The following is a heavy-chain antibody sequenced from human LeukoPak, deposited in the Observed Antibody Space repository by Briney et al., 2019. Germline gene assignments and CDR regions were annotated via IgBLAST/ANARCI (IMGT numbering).Heavy chain of an antibody. CDR3: ARDLPDY. CDR2: IKQDGSEK. Sequence: PGGSLRLSCAASGYTFRDYGMSWVRQAPGKGLEWVANIKQDGSEKYYVDSVKGRFTISRDNAKNSLYLQMNSLRAEDTAVYYCARDLPDYWGQGTLVTVSS. J-gene: IGHJ4*02. CDR1: GYTFRDYG. V-gene: IGHV3-7*01.